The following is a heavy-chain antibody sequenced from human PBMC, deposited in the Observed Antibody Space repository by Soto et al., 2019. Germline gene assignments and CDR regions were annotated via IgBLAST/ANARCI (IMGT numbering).Heavy chain of an antibody. CDR3: AHRFDWYYFDY. V-gene: IGHV2-5*02. CDR2: IYWDDDK. Sequence: QITLKASGPTLVKPTQTLTLTCTFSGFSLSTSEVGVGWIRQPPGKALEWLALIYWDDDKRYSPSLKSRLTIAKDTSKNQVVLTITNMDPMDTATYYCAHRFDWYYFDYWGQGTLVTVSS. J-gene: IGHJ4*02. CDR1: GFSLSTSEVG. D-gene: IGHD3-9*01.